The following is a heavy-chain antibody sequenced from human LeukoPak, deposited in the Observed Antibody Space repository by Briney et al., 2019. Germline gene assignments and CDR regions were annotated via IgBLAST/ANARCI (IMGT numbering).Heavy chain of an antibody. Sequence: SETLSLTCAVSGGSISSGDRWAWVRQPPGKGLEWVGNIYQSGSANYSPSLKSRVTISLDKSKNQFSLKLSSVTAADTAVYYCARDRIFGPVTRAFDHWGQGTLVTVSS. CDR2: IYQSGSA. V-gene: IGHV4-4*02. CDR1: GGSISSGDR. CDR3: ARDRIFGPVTRAFDH. J-gene: IGHJ4*02. D-gene: IGHD3/OR15-3a*01.